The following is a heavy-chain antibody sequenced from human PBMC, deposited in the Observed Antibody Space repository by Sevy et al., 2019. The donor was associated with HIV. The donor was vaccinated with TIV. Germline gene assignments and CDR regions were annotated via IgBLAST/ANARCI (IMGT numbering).Heavy chain of an antibody. CDR2: INWNGGST. Sequence: GGSLRLSCAASGFTFDDYGMSWVRQAPGMGLEWVSGINWNGGSTGYADSVKGRFTISRYNAKNSLYLQVNSMRAEDTALYYCARHGYGYGYHALLDYYYGMDVWGQGTTVTVSS. V-gene: IGHV3-20*04. CDR1: GFTFDDYG. CDR3: ARHGYGYGYHALLDYYYGMDV. J-gene: IGHJ6*02. D-gene: IGHD5-18*01.